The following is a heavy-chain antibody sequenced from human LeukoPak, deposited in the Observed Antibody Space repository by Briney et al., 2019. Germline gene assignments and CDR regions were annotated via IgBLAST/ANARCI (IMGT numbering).Heavy chain of an antibody. D-gene: IGHD2-2*01. CDR1: GFTFSNYA. CDR3: AKDGCSSTSCYADY. V-gene: IGHV3-23*01. Sequence: GGSLRLSCAASGFTFSNYAMSWVRQAPGKGLEWVSAITGSGGNTYYADSVKGRFTISRDNSKNTVFLQMNSLRAEDTAVYYCAKDGCSSTSCYADYWGQGTLVTVSS. CDR2: ITGSGGNT. J-gene: IGHJ4*02.